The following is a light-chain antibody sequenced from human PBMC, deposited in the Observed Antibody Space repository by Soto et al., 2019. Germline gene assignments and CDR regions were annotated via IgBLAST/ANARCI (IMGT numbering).Light chain of an antibody. Sequence: QSVLTQPRSVSGSPGQSVTISCTGTSSDVGAYNYVSWYQQHPGKAPKLIIYDVNERTAGVPDRLSGSKSGNTASLSISGLQAEDEADYYCCSYAGSYTWVFGGGTKLTVL. CDR2: DVN. CDR3: CSYAGSYTWV. J-gene: IGLJ3*02. V-gene: IGLV2-11*01. CDR1: SSDVGAYNY.